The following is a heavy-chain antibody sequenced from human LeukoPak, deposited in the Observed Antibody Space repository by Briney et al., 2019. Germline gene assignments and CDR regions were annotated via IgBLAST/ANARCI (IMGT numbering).Heavy chain of an antibody. J-gene: IGHJ4*02. D-gene: IGHD2-15*01. Sequence: SETLSLTCTVSGDSVSGGPSSWGWIRQTPGKGLEWIGHISYDGKTYYNTYYNPSLKSRVTIPVDTSKNQFSLKLTSVTAADTAVYSCARANRFCSGGRCAYPSPDYWGQGTLVTVSS. CDR1: GDSVSGGPSS. CDR2: ISYDGKTYYNT. CDR3: ARANRFCSGGRCAYPSPDY. V-gene: IGHV4-39*01.